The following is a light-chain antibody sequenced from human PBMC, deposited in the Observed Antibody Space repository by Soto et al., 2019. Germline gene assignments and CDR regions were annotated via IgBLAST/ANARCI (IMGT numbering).Light chain of an antibody. CDR1: QSVSSSY. V-gene: IGKV3-20*01. Sequence: EIVLTQSPGTLSLSPGERATLSCRASQSVSSSYLAWYQQKPGQAPRLLIYGASSRATGIPDRFSGSGSGTDFTLTISRLEPEDFAVYYCQQYGSATQTFGQRTKVDIK. J-gene: IGKJ1*01. CDR3: QQYGSATQT. CDR2: GAS.